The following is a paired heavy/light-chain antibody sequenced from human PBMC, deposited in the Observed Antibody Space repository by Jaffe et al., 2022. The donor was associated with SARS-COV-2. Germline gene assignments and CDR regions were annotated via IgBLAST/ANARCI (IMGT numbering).Light chain of an antibody. V-gene: IGLV2-14*03. CDR3: CSYIGTTHWV. CDR2: DVS. CDR1: NSDFDEYNS. Sequence: QSALTQPASVSGSPGQSITISCTGTNSDFDEYNSVSWFQHHPGKAPKLLIYDVSKRPSGVSNRFSGSKSGNTASLTISGLQTEDESDFYCCSYIGTTHWVFGGGTKVTVL. J-gene: IGLJ3*02.
Heavy chain of an antibody. V-gene: IGHV3-30*04. Sequence: QVQLVESGGDVVQPGRSLTLSCSGSGFTFSSYALFWVRQAPGKGLEWIAFLSYDGNVKFYADSVKGRFTISRDNSKNTMYLQLNSLRPEDTAVYHCARPKFGFGLRSCAFDMWGQGTMVTVSS. CDR3: ARPKFGFGLRSCAFDM. J-gene: IGHJ3*02. D-gene: IGHD3-3*01. CDR2: LSYDGNVK. CDR1: GFTFSSYA.